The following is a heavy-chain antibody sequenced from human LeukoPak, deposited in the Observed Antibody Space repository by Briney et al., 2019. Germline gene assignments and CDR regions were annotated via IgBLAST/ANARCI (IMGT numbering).Heavy chain of an antibody. CDR2: ISTYNGNT. CDR3: AREGDSGWFFDY. CDR1: GYTFTSYA. V-gene: IGHV1-3*04. J-gene: IGHJ4*02. Sequence: ASVKVSCKASGYTFTSYAMHWVRQAPGQRLEWMGWISTYNGNTNYAQKFQGRVTMTTDTSTTTAYMELRSLRSDDTAVYYCAREGDSGWFFDYWGQGTLVTVSS. D-gene: IGHD6-19*01.